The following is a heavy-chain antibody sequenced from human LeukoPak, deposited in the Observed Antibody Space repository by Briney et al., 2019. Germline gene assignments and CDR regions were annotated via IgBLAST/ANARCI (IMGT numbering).Heavy chain of an antibody. D-gene: IGHD1-26*01. J-gene: IGHJ4*02. Sequence: GGSLRLSCAASGFTFSSYAMHWVRQAPGKGLEWVSSISSSSSYIYYADSVKGRFTISRDNAKNSLYLQMNSLRAEDTAVYYCAGGIVGATIDYWGQGTLVTVSS. CDR3: AGGIVGATIDY. CDR1: GFTFSSYA. V-gene: IGHV3-21*01. CDR2: ISSSSSYI.